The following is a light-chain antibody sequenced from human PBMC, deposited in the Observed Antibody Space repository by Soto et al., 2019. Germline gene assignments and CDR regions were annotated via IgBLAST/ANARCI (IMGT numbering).Light chain of an antibody. Sequence: AIQLTQSPASRSTSVGDRVTITCRASQGISSALAWYQQKPGKAPKLLIYDASSLESGVPSRFSGSGSGTDFTLTFSSLQPEDFATYYCQQFNKSYWTFGQGTKVDIK. CDR3: QQFNKSYWT. CDR2: DAS. CDR1: QGISSA. V-gene: IGKV1D-13*01. J-gene: IGKJ1*01.